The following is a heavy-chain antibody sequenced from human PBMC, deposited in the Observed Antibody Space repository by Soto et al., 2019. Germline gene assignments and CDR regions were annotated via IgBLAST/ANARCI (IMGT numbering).Heavy chain of an antibody. CDR1: GFTFSSYA. CDR2: ISCSGGST. D-gene: IGHD3-9*01. J-gene: IGHJ4*02. V-gene: IGHV3-23*01. CDR3: AKSKLRRSGGLRYFDWLLYNY. Sequence: HPGGSLSLSCAASGFTFSSYAMSWVRQAPGKELERVLAISCSGGSTYYADSVKGRFTISRDISKNTLYLQMNSLRAEDTAVYYCAKSKLRRSGGLRYFDWLLYNYWGQGTLVTVSS.